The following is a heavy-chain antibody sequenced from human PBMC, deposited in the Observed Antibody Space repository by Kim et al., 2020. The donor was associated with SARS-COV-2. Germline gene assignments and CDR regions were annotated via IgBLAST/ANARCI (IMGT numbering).Heavy chain of an antibody. D-gene: IGHD6-19*01. J-gene: IGHJ3*02. CDR3: ASDIAVAGLDAFDI. Sequence: AQGFTGRFVFSLDTSVSTAYLQISSLKAEDTAVYYCASDIAVAGLDAFDIWGQGTMVTVSS. V-gene: IGHV7-4-1*02.